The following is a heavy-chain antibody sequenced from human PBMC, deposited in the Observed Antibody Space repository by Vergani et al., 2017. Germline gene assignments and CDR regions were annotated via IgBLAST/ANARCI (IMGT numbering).Heavy chain of an antibody. J-gene: IGHJ3*02. Sequence: EVQLVESGGGLVQPGGSLRLSCAASGFTFSDHYMDWVRQAPGKGLEWVGRTRNKANSYTTEYAASVEGRFTISRDDSKNSLYLQMNSLKIEDTAVYYCARLGYCSSTTCRQAFDIWGQGTMVTVSS. D-gene: IGHD2-2*01. V-gene: IGHV3-72*01. CDR2: TRNKANSYTT. CDR3: ARLGYCSSTTCRQAFDI. CDR1: GFTFSDHY.